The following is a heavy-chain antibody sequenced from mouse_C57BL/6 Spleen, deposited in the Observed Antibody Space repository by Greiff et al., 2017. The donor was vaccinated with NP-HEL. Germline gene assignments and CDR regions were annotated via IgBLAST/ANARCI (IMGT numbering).Heavy chain of an antibody. D-gene: IGHD1-2*01. CDR1: GYTFTDYE. Sequence: VQLQQSGAELVRPGASVTLSCKASGYTFTDYEMHWVKQTPVHGLEWIGAIDPETGGTAYNQKFKGKAILTADKSSSTAYMELRSLTSEDSAVYYCTRVALLRLYYFDYWGQGTTLTVSS. J-gene: IGHJ2*01. V-gene: IGHV1-15*01. CDR2: IDPETGGT. CDR3: TRVALLRLYYFDY.